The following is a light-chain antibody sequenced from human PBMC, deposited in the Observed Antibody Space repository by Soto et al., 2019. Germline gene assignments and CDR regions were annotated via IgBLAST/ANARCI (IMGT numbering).Light chain of an antibody. J-gene: IGLJ1*01. CDR2: EVT. Sequence: TEPGWVSAPPGQSVTISCNGTSSDLGTYDDVCWYRPHPGKAPKLLIYEVTNRPSGVSNRFSGSKSGNTASLTISGLQAEDEADYYCSSSTTSSPYVLGSGTNVT. CDR1: SSDLGTYDD. CDR3: SSSTTSSPYV. V-gene: IGLV2-14*01.